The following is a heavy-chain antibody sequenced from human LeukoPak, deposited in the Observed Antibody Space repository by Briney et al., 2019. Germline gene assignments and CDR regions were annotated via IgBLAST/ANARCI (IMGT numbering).Heavy chain of an antibody. CDR2: IYYSGSI. Sequence: SETLSLTCAVYGGSISSGDYYWSWIRQPPGKGLEWIGYIYYSGSINYNPSLKSRVTISVDTSKNQLSLKLSSVTAADTAVYYCARSKGVYYASRSFYNREDFWGQGTLVTVSS. CDR1: GGSISSGDYY. J-gene: IGHJ4*02. CDR3: ARSKGVYYASRSFYNREDF. D-gene: IGHD3-10*01. V-gene: IGHV4-61*08.